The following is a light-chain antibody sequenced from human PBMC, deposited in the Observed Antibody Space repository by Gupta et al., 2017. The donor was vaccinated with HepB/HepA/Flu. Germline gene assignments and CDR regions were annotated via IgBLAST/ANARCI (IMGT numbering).Light chain of an antibody. Sequence: EIVMTQSPATLSVSPGERATLSCRASQSVDSNYLAWYQQKPGQAPRLLIYGTSSRCTGVPSTFSGSGSGTEFTLTISSLQSEDFAVYYCEQDNNWPFTFGQGTKLEIK. CDR1: QSVDSN. CDR2: GTS. CDR3: EQDNNWPFT. J-gene: IGKJ2*01. V-gene: IGKV3-15*01.